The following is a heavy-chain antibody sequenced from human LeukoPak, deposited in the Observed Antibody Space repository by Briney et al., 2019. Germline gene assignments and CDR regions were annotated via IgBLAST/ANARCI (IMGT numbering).Heavy chain of an antibody. CDR3: AYVRVG. Sequence: PGGSLRLSCAASGFTFSSHWMDWVRQAPGKGLEWVANIKQDGSESYYLDSVKGRFTISRDNAKGSLYLQMNSLRAEDTAVYYCAYVRVGWGQGTLVTVSS. V-gene: IGHV3-7*01. CDR2: IKQDGSES. D-gene: IGHD3-10*02. J-gene: IGHJ4*02. CDR1: GFTFSSHW.